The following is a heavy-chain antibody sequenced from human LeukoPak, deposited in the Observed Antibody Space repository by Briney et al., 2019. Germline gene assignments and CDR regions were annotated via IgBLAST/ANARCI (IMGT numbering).Heavy chain of an antibody. CDR3: AIDIVVVVAATRDYYYGMDV. CDR1: GGTFSSYA. V-gene: IGHV1-69*13. Sequence: ASVKVSCKASGGTFSSYAISWVRQAPGQGLEWMGGIIPIFGTANYAQKFQGRVTITADESTSTAYMELSSLRSEDTAVCYCAIDIVVVVAATRDYYYGMDVWGQGTTVTVSS. J-gene: IGHJ6*02. D-gene: IGHD2-15*01. CDR2: IIPIFGTA.